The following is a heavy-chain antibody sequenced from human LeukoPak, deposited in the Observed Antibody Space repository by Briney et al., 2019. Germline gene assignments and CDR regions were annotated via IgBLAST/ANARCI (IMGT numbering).Heavy chain of an antibody. Sequence: SETLSLTCTVSGGSISSDGYYWSWIRQHPGKGLEWIGYIYYSGSTYYNPSLKSRVTISVDTSKNQFSLKLSSVTAADTAVYYCARDKMYSSSWYNWFDPWGQGTLVTVSS. J-gene: IGHJ5*02. V-gene: IGHV4-31*03. CDR3: ARDKMYSSSWYNWFDP. CDR1: GGSISSDGYY. D-gene: IGHD6-13*01. CDR2: IYYSGST.